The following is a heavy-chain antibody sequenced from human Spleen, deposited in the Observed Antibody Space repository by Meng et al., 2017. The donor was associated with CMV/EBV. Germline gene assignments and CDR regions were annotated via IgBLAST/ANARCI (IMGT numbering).Heavy chain of an antibody. Sequence: SGFNFSDYFMIWIRQAPGKGLEWVSYINGDGNSVYHADSVKGRFAISRDNAKNSLYLQMHSLRAEDTAIYYCARGPYYDRSGYLPYWGQGTLVTVSS. D-gene: IGHD3-22*01. CDR2: INGDGNSV. CDR1: GFNFSDYF. V-gene: IGHV3-11*01. J-gene: IGHJ4*02. CDR3: ARGPYYDRSGYLPY.